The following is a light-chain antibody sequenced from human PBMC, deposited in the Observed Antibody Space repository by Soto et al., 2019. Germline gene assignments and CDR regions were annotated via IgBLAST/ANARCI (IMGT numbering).Light chain of an antibody. V-gene: IGKV3-20*01. CDR1: QSVSSSS. J-gene: IGKJ2*01. CDR2: GAS. Sequence: EIVLTQSPGTLSLSPGERATLSCRASQSVSSSSLAWYQQKPGQAPRLLIYGASSRATGIPDRFSCSGSGTDFTLTISRLEPEDFAVFYCQQYGSSPYTFGPGTKLEIK. CDR3: QQYGSSPYT.